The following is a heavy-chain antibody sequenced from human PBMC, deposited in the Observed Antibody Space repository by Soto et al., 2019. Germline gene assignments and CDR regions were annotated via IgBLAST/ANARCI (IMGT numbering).Heavy chain of an antibody. D-gene: IGHD3-3*01. CDR3: ARLGSIFGVDPRYYYYGMDG. CDR2: IYPGDSDT. Sequence: LGESLKISCKGSGYSFTSYWIGWVRQVPGKGLEWMGIIYPGDSDTRYSPSFQGQVTISADKSISTAYLQWSSLKASGTAMYYCARLGSIFGVDPRYYYYGMDGWGQGTTVTVSS. CDR1: GYSFTSYW. J-gene: IGHJ6*02. V-gene: IGHV5-51*01.